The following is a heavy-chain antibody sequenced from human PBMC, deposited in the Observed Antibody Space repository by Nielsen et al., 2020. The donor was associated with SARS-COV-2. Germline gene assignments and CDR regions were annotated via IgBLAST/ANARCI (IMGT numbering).Heavy chain of an antibody. V-gene: IGHV3-74*01. CDR1: GFTFSSYW. CDR2: INSDGSST. J-gene: IGHJ6*02. Sequence: GESLKISCAASGFTFSSYWMHWVRQAPGKGLVWVSRINSDGSSTSYADSVKGRFTISRDNAKNTLYLQMNSLRAEDTAVYYCARVLRSPLTGYYYYGMDVWGQSTTVTVSS. D-gene: IGHD1-20*01. CDR3: ARVLRSPLTGYYYYGMDV.